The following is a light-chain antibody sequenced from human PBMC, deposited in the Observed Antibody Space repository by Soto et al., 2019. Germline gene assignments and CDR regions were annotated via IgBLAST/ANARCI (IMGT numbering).Light chain of an antibody. V-gene: IGKV3-20*01. CDR3: QQFGSSPEYT. CDR1: QSVSISQ. J-gene: IGKJ2*01. Sequence: EIVLTQSPGTLSLSPGERATLSCRASQSVSISQLAWYQQKPGQAPRLLIYGASTTATGIPDRFSGGGSGTDFTLTISRLEPEDFAVYYCQQFGSSPEYTFGQGTKLEVK. CDR2: GAS.